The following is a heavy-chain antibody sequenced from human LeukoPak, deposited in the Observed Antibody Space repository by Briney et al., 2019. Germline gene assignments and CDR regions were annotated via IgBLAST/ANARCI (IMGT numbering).Heavy chain of an antibody. J-gene: IGHJ3*02. D-gene: IGHD3-22*01. CDR2: IIPIFGTA. CDR1: GGTFSSYA. V-gene: IGHV1-69*05. CDR3: ASVYYYDSSGQSGAFDI. Sequence: SVKVSCKASGGTFSSYAISWVRQAPGQGLEWMRRIIPIFGTANYAQKFQGRVTITTDESTSTAYMELSSLRSEDTAVYYCASVYYYDSSGQSGAFDIWGQGTMVTVSS.